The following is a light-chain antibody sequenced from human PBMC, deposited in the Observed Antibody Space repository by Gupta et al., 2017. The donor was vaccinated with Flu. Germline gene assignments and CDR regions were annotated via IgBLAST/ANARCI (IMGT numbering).Light chain of an antibody. CDR1: QNISNN. J-gene: IGKJ3*01. CDR2: GAS. CDR3: EHYNNWPPMFT. Sequence: EVVMTQSPATLSVPPGERATLSCRASQNISNNLAWYQQKPGQAPRLLIDGASSRAFWIPVRFSGSGSWTEFSLTISSLQSEDFGIYYCEHYNNWPPMFTFGPGTKVDMK. V-gene: IGKV3-15*01.